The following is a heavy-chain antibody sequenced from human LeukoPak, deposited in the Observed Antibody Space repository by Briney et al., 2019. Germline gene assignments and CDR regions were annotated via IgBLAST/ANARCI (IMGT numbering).Heavy chain of an antibody. Sequence: PSETLSLTCTVSGGSISNHYWSWIRQPPGQGLEWLGYISRSGHTNYNPALKSRVSMSVATSKNHFSLNLTSVTATDTAIYYCAKLSFGDSHFDQWGQGTLVTVSS. CDR1: GGSISNHY. D-gene: IGHD3-10*01. J-gene: IGHJ4*02. V-gene: IGHV4-59*08. CDR2: ISRSGHT. CDR3: AKLSFGDSHFDQ.